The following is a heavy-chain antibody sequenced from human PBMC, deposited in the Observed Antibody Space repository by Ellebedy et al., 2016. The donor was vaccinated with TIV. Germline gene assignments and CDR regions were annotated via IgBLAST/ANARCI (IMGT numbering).Heavy chain of an antibody. Sequence: GESLKISCTASGITFSTHNLHWVRHAPGKGLEWVAVIGHDGSNKYYAASLEGRFTISRDNSKNKLYLQMNSLRQDDTAVYYCARAGWDLVAASDVWGHGTMVTVSS. CDR1: GITFSTHN. J-gene: IGHJ3*01. CDR2: IGHDGSNK. CDR3: ARAGWDLVAASDV. D-gene: IGHD1-26*01. V-gene: IGHV3-33*01.